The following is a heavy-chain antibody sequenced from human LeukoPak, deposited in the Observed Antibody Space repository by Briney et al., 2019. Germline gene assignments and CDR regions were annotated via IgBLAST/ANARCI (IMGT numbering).Heavy chain of an antibody. V-gene: IGHV4-39*01. Sequence: SETLSLTCTVSGGSISSSSYYWGWIRQPPGKGLEWIGSIYYSGSTYYNPSLKSRVTISVDTSKNQFSLKLSSVTAADTAVYYSARRDYSSGQDYWGPGTLVTVSS. J-gene: IGHJ4*02. D-gene: IGHD6-19*01. CDR2: IYYSGST. CDR1: GGSISSSSYY. CDR3: ARRDYSSGQDY.